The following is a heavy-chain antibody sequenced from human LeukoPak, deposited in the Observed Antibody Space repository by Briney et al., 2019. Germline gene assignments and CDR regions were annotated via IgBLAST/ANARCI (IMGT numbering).Heavy chain of an antibody. J-gene: IGHJ5*02. V-gene: IGHV3-21*01. CDR1: VFTFSSYS. CDR3: ASLTGGSYDWFDP. CDR2: ISSSSSYI. Sequence: PGGSLRLSCAASVFTFSSYSMNWVRQAPGKGLEWVSSISSSSSYIYYADSVKGRFTISRDNAKNSLYLQMNSLRAEDTAVYYCASLTGGSYDWFDPWGQGTLVTVSS. D-gene: IGHD1-26*01.